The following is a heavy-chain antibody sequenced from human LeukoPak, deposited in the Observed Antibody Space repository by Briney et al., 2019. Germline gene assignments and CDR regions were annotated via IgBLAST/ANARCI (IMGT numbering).Heavy chain of an antibody. CDR3: ARQRGIWDPSGYDSPPECSSGWVDFDY. CDR1: GYSFTSYW. J-gene: IGHJ4*02. CDR2: IYPGDSDT. V-gene: IGHV5-51*01. D-gene: IGHD5-12*01. Sequence: GESLKISCKGSGYSFTSYWIGWVRQMPGKGLEWMGIIYPGDSDTRYSPSFQGQVTISADKSISTAYLQWSSLKASDTAMYYCARQRGIWDPSGYDSPPECSSGWVDFDYWGQGTLVTVSS.